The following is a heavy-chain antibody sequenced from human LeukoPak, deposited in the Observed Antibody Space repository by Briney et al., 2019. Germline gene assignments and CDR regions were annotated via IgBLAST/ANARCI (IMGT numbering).Heavy chain of an antibody. CDR3: ARRFGAARDDYMDV. Sequence: GGSLRLSCAASGFTFSSYGMSWVRQAPGKGLEWVSSISRSGGSTHYADSVKGRFTISRDNAKNSLYLQMNSLGADDTAVYYCARRFGAARDDYMDVWGKGTTVTVSS. J-gene: IGHJ6*03. CDR2: ISRSGGST. V-gene: IGHV3-23*01. CDR1: GFTFSSYG. D-gene: IGHD3-16*01.